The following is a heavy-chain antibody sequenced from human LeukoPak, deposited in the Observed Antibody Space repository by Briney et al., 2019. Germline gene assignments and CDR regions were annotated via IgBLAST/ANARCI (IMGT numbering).Heavy chain of an antibody. CDR3: ARGSPGPLFDSSEPRGSYYFDY. D-gene: IGHD3-22*01. J-gene: IGHJ4*02. CDR1: GGSISSSSYY. CDR2: IYYSGST. Sequence: SETLSLTCTVSGGSISSSSYYWGWLRQPPGKGLEWIGSIYYSGSTYYNPSLKSRVTISVDTSKNQFSLKLSSVTAADTAVYYCARGSPGPLFDSSEPRGSYYFDYWGQGTLVTVSS. V-gene: IGHV4-39*07.